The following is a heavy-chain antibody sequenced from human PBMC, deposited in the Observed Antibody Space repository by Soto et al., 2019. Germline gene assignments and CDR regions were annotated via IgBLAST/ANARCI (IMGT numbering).Heavy chain of an antibody. CDR1: GFTFSSYA. Sequence: GGSLRLSCAASGFTFSSYAMHWVRQAPGKGLEWVAVISYDGSNKYYADSVKGRFTISRDNSKNTLYLQMNSLRAEDTAVYYCARGGNSGSYYYYYYGMDVWGQGTTVTVSS. V-gene: IGHV3-30*04. CDR3: ARGGNSGSYYYYYYGMDV. D-gene: IGHD1-26*01. CDR2: ISYDGSNK. J-gene: IGHJ6*02.